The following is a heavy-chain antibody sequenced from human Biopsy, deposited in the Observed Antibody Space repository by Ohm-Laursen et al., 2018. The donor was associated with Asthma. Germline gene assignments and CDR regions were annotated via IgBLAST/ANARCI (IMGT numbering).Heavy chain of an antibody. Sequence: SLRLSCAASGFTFGDYWMSWVRQVPGKGLEWASSISWNSGNIDYADSVKGRFTISRDNAKNSLYLQMQSLRPEDTAFYYCAKSADYYDSTDYLDFWGRGTLVTVSS. V-gene: IGHV3-9*01. CDR2: ISWNSGNI. CDR3: AKSADYYDSTDYLDF. CDR1: GFTFGDYW. J-gene: IGHJ4*01. D-gene: IGHD3-22*01.